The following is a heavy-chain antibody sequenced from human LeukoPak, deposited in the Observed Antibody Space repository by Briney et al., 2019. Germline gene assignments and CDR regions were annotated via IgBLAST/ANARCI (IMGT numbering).Heavy chain of an antibody. D-gene: IGHD6-19*01. CDR1: GGSISRGGFY. V-gene: IGHV4-61*08. Sequence: SQTLSLTCTVSGGSISRGGFYLNWIRQPPGKGLEWIGYIYYSGNTNYNPSLKSRVTISVDTSKNQFSLKLSSVTAADTAVYYCARAVTAIAVAGTGVYYYYGMDVWGQGTTVTVSS. CDR2: IYYSGNT. CDR3: ARAVTAIAVAGTGVYYYYGMDV. J-gene: IGHJ6*02.